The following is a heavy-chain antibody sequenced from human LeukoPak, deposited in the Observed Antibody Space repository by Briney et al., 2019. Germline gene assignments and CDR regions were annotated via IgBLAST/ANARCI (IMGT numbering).Heavy chain of an antibody. J-gene: IGHJ4*02. CDR1: GYSISSGYY. Sequence: SETLSLTCTVSGYSISSGYYWGWSRQPPGKGLEGFGIIYHSGSTYYNPSLKSRVTISVDTSKNQFSLKLSSVTAADTAVYYCARVEMATIILDYWGQGTLVTVSS. CDR2: IYHSGST. D-gene: IGHD5-24*01. V-gene: IGHV4-38-2*02. CDR3: ARVEMATIILDY.